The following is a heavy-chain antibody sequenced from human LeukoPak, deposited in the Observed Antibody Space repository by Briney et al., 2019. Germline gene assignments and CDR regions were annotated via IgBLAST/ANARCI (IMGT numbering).Heavy chain of an antibody. CDR1: GYTFTSYG. D-gene: IGHD6-13*01. CDR2: ISAYNGNT. CDR3: ATGRIAAAGNYYYYMDV. Sequence: ASVKVSCKASGYTFTSYGISWVRQAPGQGLEWMGWISAYNGNTNYAQKLQGRVTMTTDTSTSTAYMELRSLRSDDTAAYYCATGRIAAAGNYYYYMDVWGKGTTVTVSS. V-gene: IGHV1-18*01. J-gene: IGHJ6*03.